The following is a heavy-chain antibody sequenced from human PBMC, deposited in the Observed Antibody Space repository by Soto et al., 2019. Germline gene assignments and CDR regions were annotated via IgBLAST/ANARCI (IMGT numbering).Heavy chain of an antibody. CDR3: AKAGWGGDYYYGLDV. CDR1: GFNFNNYA. J-gene: IGHJ6*02. D-gene: IGHD2-21*01. V-gene: IGHV3-30*18. CDR2: VSFDGSST. Sequence: QVQVVESGGGVVRPGRSLRLSCAASGFNFNNYAMHWVRQAPGKGLEWVAVVSFDGSSTYYADSVKGRFTISRDSSNNTVSLQMNSLTNEDTAAYYCAKAGWGGDYYYGLDVWGQGTTVTVS.